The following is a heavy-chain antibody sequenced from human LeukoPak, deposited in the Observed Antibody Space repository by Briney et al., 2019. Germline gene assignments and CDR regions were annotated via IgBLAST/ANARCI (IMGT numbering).Heavy chain of an antibody. CDR1: GGSVSSYY. Sequence: SETLSLTCTVSGGSVSSYYWSWIRQPPGKGLEWIGYIYYSGSTNYNPSLKSRVTISVDTSKNQFSLKLSSVTAADTAVYYCARHPAEGSYDWFDPWGQGTLVTVSS. J-gene: IGHJ5*02. V-gene: IGHV4-59*08. D-gene: IGHD1-26*01. CDR2: IYYSGST. CDR3: ARHPAEGSYDWFDP.